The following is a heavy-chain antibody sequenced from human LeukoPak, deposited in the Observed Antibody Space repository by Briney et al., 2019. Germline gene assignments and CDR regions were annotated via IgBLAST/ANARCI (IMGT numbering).Heavy chain of an antibody. Sequence: GGSLRLSCAASGFTFSSYSMNWVRQAPGKGLEWVSYISSSSTIYYADSVKGRFTISRDNAKNSLYLQMNSLRAEDTAVYYCAKEGSRRRFDFDSWGRGTLVTVSS. CDR3: AKEGSRRRFDFDS. V-gene: IGHV3-48*01. D-gene: IGHD3-16*01. J-gene: IGHJ4*02. CDR2: ISSSSTI. CDR1: GFTFSSYS.